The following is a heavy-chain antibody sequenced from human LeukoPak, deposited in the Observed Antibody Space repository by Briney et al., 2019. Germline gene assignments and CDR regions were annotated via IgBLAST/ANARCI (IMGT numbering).Heavy chain of an antibody. V-gene: IGHV1-18*01. CDR1: GYTFTSYD. D-gene: IGHD3-22*01. J-gene: IGHJ4*02. Sequence: AASVKVSCKASGYTFTSYDINWVRQATGQGPEWMGWISAYNGNTNYAQKLQGRVTMTTDTSTSTAYMELRSLRSDDTAVYYCARTNVYYYDSSDYYPYFDYWGQGTLVTVSS. CDR2: ISAYNGNT. CDR3: ARTNVYYYDSSDYYPYFDY.